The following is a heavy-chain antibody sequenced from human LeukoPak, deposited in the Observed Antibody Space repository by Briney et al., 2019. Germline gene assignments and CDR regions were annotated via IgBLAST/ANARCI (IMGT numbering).Heavy chain of an antibody. D-gene: IGHD4-11*01. CDR1: GYTFTGYY. Sequence: ASVKVSCKSSGYTFTGYYIHWVRQAPGQGLEWMGWINPNSGGTNYAQKFQGRVTMTRDTSISTAYMEPSRLRSDDTAVYYCARVGSNYEAYNWFDPWGQGTLVTVSS. J-gene: IGHJ5*02. V-gene: IGHV1-2*02. CDR2: INPNSGGT. CDR3: ARVGSNYEAYNWFDP.